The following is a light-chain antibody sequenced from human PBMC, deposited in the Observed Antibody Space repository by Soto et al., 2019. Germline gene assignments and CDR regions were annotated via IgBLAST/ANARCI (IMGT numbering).Light chain of an antibody. CDR2: GAS. CDR1: QSVSNN. Sequence: EIVLAQSPGTLSLSPGERGALSCRASQSVSNNLAWYQQKPGQPPRPLIFGASTRATGIPARFSGSGSEAEFALTISTLQSEDFAVYYCQQYSVWPLTFGGGTTVDIK. J-gene: IGKJ4*01. V-gene: IGKV3D-15*01. CDR3: QQYSVWPLT.